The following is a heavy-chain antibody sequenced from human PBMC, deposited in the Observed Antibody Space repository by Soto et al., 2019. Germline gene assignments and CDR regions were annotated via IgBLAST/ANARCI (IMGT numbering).Heavy chain of an antibody. Sequence: GGSLRLSCAASGFTFTRYNMNWVRQAPGKGLEWVSSISSTTNYICYGDSMKGRFTISRDNAKNSLYLEMNSLRAEDTAVYYCARESEDLTSNFDYWGQGTLVTVSS. CDR1: GFTFTRYN. CDR3: ARESEDLTSNFDY. V-gene: IGHV3-21*06. CDR2: ISSTTNYI. J-gene: IGHJ4*02.